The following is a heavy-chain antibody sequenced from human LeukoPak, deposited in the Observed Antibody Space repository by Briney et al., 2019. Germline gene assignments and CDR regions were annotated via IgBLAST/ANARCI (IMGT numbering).Heavy chain of an antibody. CDR3: AKSARITIFGVVIIGY. Sequence: GASLRLSCAASGFTFSSYAMSWVRQAPGKGLEWVSAISGRGGSTYYADSVKGRFTISRDNSKNTLYLQTNSLRAEDTAVYYCAKSARITIFGVVIIGYWGQGTLVTVSS. D-gene: IGHD3-3*01. CDR2: ISGRGGST. J-gene: IGHJ4*02. V-gene: IGHV3-23*01. CDR1: GFTFSSYA.